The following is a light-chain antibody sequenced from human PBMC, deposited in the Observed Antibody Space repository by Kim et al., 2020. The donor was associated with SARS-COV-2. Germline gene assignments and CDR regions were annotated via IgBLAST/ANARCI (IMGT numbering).Light chain of an antibody. J-gene: IGLJ3*02. CDR2: GKN. Sequence: ALGQTVRITCQGDSRRRYYASWYQQKPGQAPLLVIYGKNNRPSGIPDRFSGSSSENTASLTITGAQAEDEADYYCNSRDTSGNPWVFGGGTQLTVL. CDR3: NSRDTSGNPWV. V-gene: IGLV3-19*01. CDR1: SRRRYY.